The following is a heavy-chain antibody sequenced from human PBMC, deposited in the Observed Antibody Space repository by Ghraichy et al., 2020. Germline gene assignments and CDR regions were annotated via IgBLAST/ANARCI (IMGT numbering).Heavy chain of an antibody. J-gene: IGHJ5*02. Sequence: GGSLRLSCAVSGFTFSSYSMNWVRQSPGKGLEGVSYMSGSSGTMYYADSVNGRFIISRDNAKNSLYLQRNSLRAEDTAVYYCARYDTQIGWFDPWGQGTLVTVSS. CDR2: MSGSSGTM. CDR1: GFTFSSYS. D-gene: IGHD3-16*01. V-gene: IGHV3-48*04. CDR3: ARYDTQIGWFDP.